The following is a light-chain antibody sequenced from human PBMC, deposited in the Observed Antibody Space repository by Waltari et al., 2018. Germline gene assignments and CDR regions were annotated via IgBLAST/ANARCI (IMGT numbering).Light chain of an antibody. Sequence: RATRACRASQSVSSYLAWYQQKPGQAPRLLIYDASNRATGIPARFSGSGSGTDFTLTISSLEPEDFAVYYCQQRSNWPTFGGGTKVEIK. CDR2: DAS. CDR1: QSVSSY. V-gene: IGKV3-11*01. CDR3: QQRSNWPT. J-gene: IGKJ4*01.